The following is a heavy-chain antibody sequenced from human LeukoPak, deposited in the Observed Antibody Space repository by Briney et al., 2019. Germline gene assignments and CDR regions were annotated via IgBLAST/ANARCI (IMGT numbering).Heavy chain of an antibody. Sequence: GASLKISCKGSGYSFTNYWIAWGRPLPGKGLEWVGIIYPGDSDTRYSPSFQGQVTISADKSISTAYLQWSSLKASDTAMYYCARHGLYCSSTSCYLFDYWGQGTLVTVSS. CDR2: IYPGDSDT. J-gene: IGHJ4*02. D-gene: IGHD2-2*01. CDR3: ARHGLYCSSTSCYLFDY. CDR1: GYSFTNYW. V-gene: IGHV5-51*01.